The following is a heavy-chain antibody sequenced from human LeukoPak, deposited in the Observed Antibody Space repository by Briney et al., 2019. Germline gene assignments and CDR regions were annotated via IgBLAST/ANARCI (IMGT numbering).Heavy chain of an antibody. CDR2: ISYDGSNK. Sequence: PGGSLRLSCAASGFTFSSYAMHWVRQAPGKGLEWVAVISYDGSNKYYADSVKGRFTISRDNSKNTLYLQMNSLRAEDTAVCYCARDGAGVGATRLDYWGQGTLVTVSS. CDR1: GFTFSSYA. D-gene: IGHD1-26*01. J-gene: IGHJ4*02. CDR3: ARDGAGVGATRLDY. V-gene: IGHV3-30-3*01.